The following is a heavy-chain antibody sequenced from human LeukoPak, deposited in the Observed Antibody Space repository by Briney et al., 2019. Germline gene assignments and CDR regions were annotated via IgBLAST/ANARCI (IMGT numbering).Heavy chain of an antibody. J-gene: IGHJ4*02. CDR2: INHSGST. CDR1: GGSFSGYY. Sequence: SETLSLTCAVYGGSFSGYYWSWIRQPPGKGLEWIGEINHSGSTNSNPSLKSRVTISVDTSKNQFSLKLSSVTAADTAVYYCASPSDEYSSGWYGSALNYWGQGTLVTVSS. V-gene: IGHV4-34*01. CDR3: ASPSDEYSSGWYGSALNY. D-gene: IGHD6-19*01.